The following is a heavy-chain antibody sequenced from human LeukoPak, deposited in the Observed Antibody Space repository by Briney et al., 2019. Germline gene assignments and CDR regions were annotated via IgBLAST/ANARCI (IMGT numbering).Heavy chain of an antibody. CDR2: IILSGDST. V-gene: IGHV1-46*01. J-gene: IGHJ4*02. Sequence: ASVKVSCTASGYTFTSYNIRWVRQSPGQGLGWMGVIILSGDSTSYEQKFQGRVTMTRDTATSTVYMELSSLRSEDTAVYYCARDRTYYYDTSGLDYWGQGTLVTVSS. CDR1: GYTFTSYN. CDR3: ARDRTYYYDTSGLDY. D-gene: IGHD3-22*01.